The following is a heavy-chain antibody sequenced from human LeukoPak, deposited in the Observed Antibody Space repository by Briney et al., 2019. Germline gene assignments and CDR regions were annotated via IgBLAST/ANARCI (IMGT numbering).Heavy chain of an antibody. CDR2: IYYSGST. D-gene: IGHD3-10*01. CDR3: ARRAVEYGSGSYSSRGYYYYYMDV. V-gene: IGHV4-61*01. CDR1: GGSINSGSYY. Sequence: PSQTLSLTCTVSGGSINSGSYYWSWIRQPPGKGLEWIGYIYYSGSTNYNPSLKSRVTISLDTSKNQFSLKLSSVTAADTAVYYCARRAVEYGSGSYSSRGYYYYYMDVWGKGTTVTISS. J-gene: IGHJ6*03.